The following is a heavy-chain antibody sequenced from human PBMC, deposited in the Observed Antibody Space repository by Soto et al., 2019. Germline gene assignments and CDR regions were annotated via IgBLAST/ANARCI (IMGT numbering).Heavy chain of an antibody. J-gene: IGHJ4*02. CDR3: ANLKNVYTIFGVAPRYFDY. CDR1: GGSFSGYY. Sequence: SETLSLTCAVYGGSFSGYYWSWIRQPPGKGLEWIGEINHSGSTNYNPSLKSRVTISVVTSKNQFSLKLSSVTAADTAVYYCANLKNVYTIFGVAPRYFDYWGQGTLVTVSS. CDR2: INHSGST. D-gene: IGHD3-3*01. V-gene: IGHV4-34*01.